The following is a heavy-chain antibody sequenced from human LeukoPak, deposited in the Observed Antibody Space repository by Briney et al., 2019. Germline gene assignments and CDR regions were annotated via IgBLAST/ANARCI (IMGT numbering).Heavy chain of an antibody. V-gene: IGHV3-23*01. Sequence: GGSLRLSCAAFGFTFSSYAMSWVRQAPGKGLEWVSAISGSGGSTYYADSVKGRFTISRDNSKNTLYLQMNSLRAEDTAVYYCAKPKRWLQSPFDYWGQGTLVTVSS. D-gene: IGHD5-24*01. CDR2: ISGSGGST. CDR1: GFTFSSYA. CDR3: AKPKRWLQSPFDY. J-gene: IGHJ4*02.